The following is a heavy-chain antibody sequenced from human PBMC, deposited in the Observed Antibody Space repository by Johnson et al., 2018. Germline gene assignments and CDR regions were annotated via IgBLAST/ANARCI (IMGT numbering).Heavy chain of an antibody. CDR3: AKDVTYNYARGAFDI. V-gene: IGHV3-20*04. Sequence: VQLVQSGGGVVRPGGSLRLSCAASGFTFDDYGMSWVRQAPGKGLEWVSGINWNGGSTGYADSVKGRFTISRDNAKNSLYLQMKSLRAEDTALYFCAKDVTYNYARGAFDIWGQGTMVTVSS. D-gene: IGHD3-22*01. J-gene: IGHJ3*02. CDR2: INWNGGST. CDR1: GFTFDDYG.